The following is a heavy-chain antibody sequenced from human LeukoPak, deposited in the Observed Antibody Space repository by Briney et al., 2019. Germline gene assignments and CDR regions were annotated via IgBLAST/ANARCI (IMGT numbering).Heavy chain of an antibody. Sequence: PSETLSLTCSVSGGSISGYYWSWIRQPPGKGLEWIGYIYYSGSTNHNPSLKSRVTISVDMSKNQFSLKLNTVTAADTAVYYCARLRDSNNWYAVDYWGQGTLVTVSS. J-gene: IGHJ4*02. CDR2: IYYSGST. CDR1: GGSISGYY. CDR3: ARLRDSNNWYAVDY. V-gene: IGHV4-59*01. D-gene: IGHD6-13*01.